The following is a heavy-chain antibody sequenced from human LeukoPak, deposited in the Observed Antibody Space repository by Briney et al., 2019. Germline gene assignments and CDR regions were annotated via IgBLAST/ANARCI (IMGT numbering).Heavy chain of an antibody. V-gene: IGHV1-24*01. CDR1: GNTLTAFS. Sequence: ASVKVSCKVSGNTLTAFSMHWVRQAAGRGLEWMGSFDPEDGETLYAHKFQGRVTMTADTSIDTAYMELSSLRSEDTAVYYCTASLMILVDFWSGYYDYWGQGTLVTVYS. J-gene: IGHJ4*02. CDR2: FDPEDGET. CDR3: TASLMILVDFWSGYYDY. D-gene: IGHD3-3*01.